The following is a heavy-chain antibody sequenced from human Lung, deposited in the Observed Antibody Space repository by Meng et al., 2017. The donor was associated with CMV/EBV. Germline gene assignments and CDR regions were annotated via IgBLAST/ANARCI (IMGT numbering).Heavy chain of an antibody. V-gene: IGHV3-23*01. CDR3: AKAGSSSSYSSSWYNGLDY. Sequence: GESLKISCAASGSTFSSYAMSWVRQAAGKGLEWVSGITGSGGSTYYADSVKGRFTISRDNSKNTLYLQMNSLRAEDTAVYYCAKAGSSSSYSSSWYNGLDYWGQGXLVTDSS. CDR2: ITGSGGST. CDR1: GSTFSSYA. J-gene: IGHJ4*02. D-gene: IGHD6-13*01.